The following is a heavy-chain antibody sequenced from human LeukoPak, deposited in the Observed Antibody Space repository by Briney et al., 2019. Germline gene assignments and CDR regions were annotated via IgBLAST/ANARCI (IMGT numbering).Heavy chain of an antibody. J-gene: IGHJ4*02. CDR1: GGSISSGGYY. CDR2: IYYSGNT. Sequence: PSQTLSLTCTVSGGSISSGGYYWSWIRQHPGKGLEWIGYIYYSGNTFYNPSLKSRVTISRDTSKNQFSLKLSSVTAADTAVYYCARLVEYQLPFDYWGQGTLVTVSS. CDR3: ARLVEYQLPFDY. D-gene: IGHD2-2*01. V-gene: IGHV4-31*03.